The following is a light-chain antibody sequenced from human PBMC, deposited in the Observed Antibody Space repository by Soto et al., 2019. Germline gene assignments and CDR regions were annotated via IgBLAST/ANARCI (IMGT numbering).Light chain of an antibody. Sequence: DIQMTQSPSTLSASVGDRVTIACRASQSISSYLAWYQQKPGKAPNLLIYKVSNLASGVPSRFTGGGSGTDFTLTINSLQPDDSATYFCQQYNSYSYTFGQGTKLEIK. J-gene: IGKJ2*01. V-gene: IGKV1-5*03. CDR1: QSISSY. CDR3: QQYNSYSYT. CDR2: KVS.